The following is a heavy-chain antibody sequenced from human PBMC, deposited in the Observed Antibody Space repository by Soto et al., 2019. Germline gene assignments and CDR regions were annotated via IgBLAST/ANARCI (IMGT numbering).Heavy chain of an antibody. CDR1: GYTFTSYG. V-gene: IGHV1-18*04. CDR2: ISGYNHNT. Sequence: ASVKVSCKASGYTFTSYGIGWVRQAPGEGLEWMGWISGYNHNTDYAQKFQGRVTMTTDTSTSTAYMELRSLRSDDTAVYFCARVGRRXXXXGFPVFWGQGTLVTVSS. J-gene: IGHJ4*02. D-gene: IGHD1-1*01. CDR3: ARVGRRXXXXGFPVF.